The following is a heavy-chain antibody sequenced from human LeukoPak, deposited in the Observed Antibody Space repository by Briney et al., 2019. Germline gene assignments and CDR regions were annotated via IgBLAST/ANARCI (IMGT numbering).Heavy chain of an antibody. CDR1: GFTFDDYA. CDR2: ISWNSGTI. J-gene: IGHJ5*02. D-gene: IGHD6-25*01. V-gene: IGHV3-9*01. Sequence: QPGRSLRLSCAASGFTFDDYAMHWVRQAPGKGLEWVSGISWNSGTIGYADSVKGRFTISRDNAKNSLYLQMNSLRVEDTAIYYCVRGNSAAAWGQGTLVTVSS. CDR3: VRGNSAAA.